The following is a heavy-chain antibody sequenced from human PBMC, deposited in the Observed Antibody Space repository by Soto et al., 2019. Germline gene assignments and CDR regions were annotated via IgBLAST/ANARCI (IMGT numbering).Heavy chain of an antibody. CDR1: GGSISSYY. CDR2: IYYSGST. V-gene: IGHV4-59*08. D-gene: IGHD3-9*01. J-gene: IGHJ4*02. CDR3: AIFHSARRHYDILTGYYTGFDY. Sequence: ETLSLTCPVSGGSISSYYWSWIRQPPGKGLEWIGYIYYSGSTNYNPSLKSRVTISVDTSKNQFSLKLSSVTAADTAMYYCAIFHSARRHYDILTGYYTGFDYWGQGTLVTVSS.